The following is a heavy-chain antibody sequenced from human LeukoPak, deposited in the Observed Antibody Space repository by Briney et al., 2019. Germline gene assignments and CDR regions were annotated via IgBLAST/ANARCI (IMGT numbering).Heavy chain of an antibody. V-gene: IGHV3-43*02. CDR3: ARESDSSGWYDY. D-gene: IGHD6-19*01. J-gene: IGHJ4*02. CDR1: GFSFDDYP. CDR2: INEDGGST. Sequence: GVSLRLSCAASGFSFDDYPMHWVRQAPGKGLEWVSLINEDGGSTFYADSVRGRFTVSRDNSKNSLYLQMSSLRSDDTALYFCARESDSSGWYDYWGQGTLVTVSS.